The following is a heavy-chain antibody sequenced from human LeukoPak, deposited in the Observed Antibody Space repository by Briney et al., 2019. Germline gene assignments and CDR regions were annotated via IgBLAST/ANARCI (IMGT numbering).Heavy chain of an antibody. CDR1: GYSIRNGYN. CDR3: ARGDYGDYHDAFDI. CDR2: IYQSGST. J-gene: IGHJ3*02. D-gene: IGHD4-17*01. Sequence: SETLSLTCTVSGYSIRNGYNWGWIRLSPGKGLEWLGSIYQSGSTYDNPSLKSRVTLSIDTSKNQFSLKLNSVTAADTAVYFCARGDYGDYHDAFDIWGQGTMVTVSS. V-gene: IGHV4-38-2*02.